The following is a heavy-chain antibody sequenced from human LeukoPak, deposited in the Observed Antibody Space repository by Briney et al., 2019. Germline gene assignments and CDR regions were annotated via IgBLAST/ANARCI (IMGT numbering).Heavy chain of an antibody. J-gene: IGHJ4*02. CDR3: ARDSGSSVDY. D-gene: IGHD1-26*01. CDR1: GFTVSSNY. Sequence: GESLKISCAASGFTVSSNYMSWVRQAPGKGLEWVSVIYSGGSTYYADSVKGRFTISRDNSKNTLYLQMNSLRAEDTAVYYCARDSGSSVDYWGQGTLVTVSS. CDR2: IYSGGST. V-gene: IGHV3-66*02.